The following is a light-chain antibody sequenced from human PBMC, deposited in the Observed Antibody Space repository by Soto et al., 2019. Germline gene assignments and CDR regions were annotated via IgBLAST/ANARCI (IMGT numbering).Light chain of an antibody. CDR1: QSVSSY. V-gene: IGKV3-11*01. CDR3: QQRSNWAWT. J-gene: IGKJ1*01. Sequence: EIVLTQSPATLSLSPGERATLSCRARQSVSSYLAWYQQQPGQAPRLLIYDASNRATVIAARLSGSESGTDFALTISSLEPDDFEVYYCQQRSNWAWTFGQGNTVEIK. CDR2: DAS.